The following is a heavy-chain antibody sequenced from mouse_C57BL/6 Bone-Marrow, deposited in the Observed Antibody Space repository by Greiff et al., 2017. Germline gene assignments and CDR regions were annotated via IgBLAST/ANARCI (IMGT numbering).Heavy chain of an antibody. Sequence: EVMLVESGGDLVKPGGSLKLSCAASGFTFSSYGMSWVRQTPDKRLEWVATISSGGSYTYYPDSVKGRFTISRDNAKNTLYLQMSSLKSEDTAMYYCAEYGYGDYWGQGTSVTVSS. D-gene: IGHD2-2*01. CDR2: ISSGGSYT. J-gene: IGHJ4*01. V-gene: IGHV5-6*01. CDR3: AEYGYGDY. CDR1: GFTFSSYG.